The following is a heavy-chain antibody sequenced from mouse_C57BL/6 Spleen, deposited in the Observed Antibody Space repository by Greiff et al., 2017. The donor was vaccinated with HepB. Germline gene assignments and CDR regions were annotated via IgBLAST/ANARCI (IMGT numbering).Heavy chain of an antibody. D-gene: IGHD6-1*01. CDR3: ARDRPLDY. Sequence: EVRLVESEGGLVQPGSSMKLSCTASGFTFSDYYMAWVRQVPEKGLEWVANINYDGSSTYYLDSLKSRFIISRDNAKNILYLQMSSLKSEDTATYYCARDRPLDYWCQGTTLTVSS. J-gene: IGHJ2*01. CDR2: INYDGSST. V-gene: IGHV5-16*01. CDR1: GFTFSDYY.